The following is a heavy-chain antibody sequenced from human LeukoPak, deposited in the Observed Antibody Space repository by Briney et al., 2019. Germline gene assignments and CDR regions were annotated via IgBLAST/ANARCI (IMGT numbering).Heavy chain of an antibody. CDR3: ARERYFDWLGFDP. V-gene: IGHV4-34*01. Sequence: PSETLSLTCAVYGGSFSGYYWSWIRQPPGKGLEWIGEINHSGSTNYNPSLKSRVTISVDTSKNQFSLKLSSVTAADTAVYYCARERYFDWLGFDPWGQGTLVTVSS. CDR2: INHSGST. D-gene: IGHD3-9*01. J-gene: IGHJ5*02. CDR1: GGSFSGYY.